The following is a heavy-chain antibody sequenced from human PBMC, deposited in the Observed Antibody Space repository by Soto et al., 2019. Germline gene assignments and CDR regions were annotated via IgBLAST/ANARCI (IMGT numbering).Heavy chain of an antibody. Sequence: QVHLQESGPGLVKPSETLSLNCTASGGSISNYYWSWNPQPPGKGLEWIGYIYNSGSTNYNPSLKSRVTISVDTSNNQFSPNMNSVTAADTAVYYCARGRWPQLPGNWGRGTLVTVSS. D-gene: IGHD5-12*01. CDR3: ARGRWPQLPGN. CDR1: GGSISNYY. CDR2: IYNSGST. J-gene: IGHJ4*02. V-gene: IGHV4-59*08.